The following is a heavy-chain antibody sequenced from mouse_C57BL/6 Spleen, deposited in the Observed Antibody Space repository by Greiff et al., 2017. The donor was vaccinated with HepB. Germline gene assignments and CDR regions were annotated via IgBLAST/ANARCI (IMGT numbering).Heavy chain of an antibody. Sequence: EVQLQQSGPELVKPGASVKISCKASGYSFTGYYMNWVKQSPEKSLEWIGEINPSTGGTTYNQKFKAKATLTVDKSSSTAYMQLKSLTSEDSAVYYCARHSNYVDYWGQGTTLTVSS. CDR3: ARHSNYVDY. D-gene: IGHD2-5*01. CDR1: GYSFTGYY. V-gene: IGHV1-42*01. J-gene: IGHJ2*01. CDR2: INPSTGGT.